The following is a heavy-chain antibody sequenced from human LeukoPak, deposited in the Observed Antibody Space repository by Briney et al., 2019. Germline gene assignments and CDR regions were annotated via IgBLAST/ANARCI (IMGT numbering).Heavy chain of an antibody. V-gene: IGHV4-34*01. CDR1: GGSFSGYY. CDR2: INHSGST. D-gene: IGHD3-10*01. CDR3: ARGQGITMVRGVTKSDNWFDP. J-gene: IGHJ5*02. Sequence: SETLSLTCAVYGGSFSGYYWSWIRQPPGKGPEWIGEINHSGSTNYNPSLKSRVTISVDTSKSQFSLKLSSVTAADTAVYYCARGQGITMVRGVTKSDNWFDPWGQGTLVTVSS.